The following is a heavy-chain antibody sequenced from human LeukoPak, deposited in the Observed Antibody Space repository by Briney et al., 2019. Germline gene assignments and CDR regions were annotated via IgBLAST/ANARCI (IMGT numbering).Heavy chain of an antibody. CDR1: GFTFSTYS. J-gene: IGHJ6*02. Sequence: GGSLRLSCAASGFTFSTYSMNWVRQAPGKGLEWVSYISSSSSTIYYADSVKGRFTISRDNAKNSLYLQMNSLRAEDTAVYYCARDRWELPHYYYSGLDVWGQGTTVTVSS. CDR2: ISSSSSTI. D-gene: IGHD1-26*01. V-gene: IGHV3-48*01. CDR3: ARDRWELPHYYYSGLDV.